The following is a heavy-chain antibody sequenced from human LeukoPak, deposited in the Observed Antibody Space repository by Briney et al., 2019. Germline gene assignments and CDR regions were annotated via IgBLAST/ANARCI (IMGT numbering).Heavy chain of an antibody. CDR3: ARDGIYSRNFDAFDI. CDR1: GYTFTAYY. Sequence: ASVKVSCKASGYTFTAYYMHWVRQAPGQGPEWMGWINPNSGGTDYAQKFQGRVTMTRDTSISTAYMVLSSLTSDDTAVYYCARDGIYSRNFDAFDIWGQGTMVAVSS. J-gene: IGHJ3*02. D-gene: IGHD6-13*01. V-gene: IGHV1-2*02. CDR2: INPNSGGT.